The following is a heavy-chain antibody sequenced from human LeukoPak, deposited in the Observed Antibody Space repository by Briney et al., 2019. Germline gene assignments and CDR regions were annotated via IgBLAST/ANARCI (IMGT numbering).Heavy chain of an antibody. V-gene: IGHV3-33*01. J-gene: IGHJ4*02. D-gene: IGHD3-22*01. CDR2: IWYDGSYK. CDR3: AREYYDSSDYPRQHYFDY. Sequence: PGRSLRLSCAASGFTFITYGMHWVRQAPGKGLEWVALIWYDGSYKYYADSVKGRFTISRDNSKNTLYLQMNSLRAEDTAVYYCAREYYDSSDYPRQHYFDYWGQGTLVTVS. CDR1: GFTFITYG.